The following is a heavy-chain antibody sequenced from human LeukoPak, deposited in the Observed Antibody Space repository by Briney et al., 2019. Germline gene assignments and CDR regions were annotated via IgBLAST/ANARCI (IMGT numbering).Heavy chain of an antibody. Sequence: ASVKVSCKASRYTFTSYDINWVRPATGQGLEWMGWMNPNSGNTGYAQKFQGRVTMTRNTSISTDYMELSSLRSEDTAVYYCARGQYYDILTYYYGMDVWGQGTTVTVSS. J-gene: IGHJ6*02. CDR1: RYTFTSYD. CDR2: MNPNSGNT. D-gene: IGHD3-9*01. CDR3: ARGQYYDILTYYYGMDV. V-gene: IGHV1-8*01.